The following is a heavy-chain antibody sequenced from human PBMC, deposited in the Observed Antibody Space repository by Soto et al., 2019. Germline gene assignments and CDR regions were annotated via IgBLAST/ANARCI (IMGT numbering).Heavy chain of an antibody. J-gene: IGHJ4*02. CDR1: GGSISSSSYY. D-gene: IGHD6-19*01. CDR2: IYYSGST. CDR3: ARRTVNIRTFYSGLKTHCFDY. Sequence: QLQLQESGPGLVKPSETLSLTCAVSGGSISSSSYYWGWIRQPPGKGLEWIGSIYYSGSTYYTPSLQSRVVISVDTSKNQFSRKINSVTAADTAVYYCARRTVNIRTFYSGLKTHCFDYWGQGTLVTVSS. V-gene: IGHV4-39*01.